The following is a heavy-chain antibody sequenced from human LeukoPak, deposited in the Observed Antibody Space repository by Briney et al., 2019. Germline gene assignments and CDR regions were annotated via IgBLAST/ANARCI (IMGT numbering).Heavy chain of an antibody. CDR1: GFTFSSYA. D-gene: IGHD3-10*01. CDR3: ARDQIHYTNWFDP. J-gene: IGHJ5*02. Sequence: GGSLRLACAASGFTFSSYAMHWVRQAPGKGLEWVAVISYDGSNKYYADSVKGRFTISRDNSKNTLYLQMNSLRAEDTAVYYCARDQIHYTNWFDPWGQGTLVTVSS. CDR2: ISYDGSNK. V-gene: IGHV3-30*04.